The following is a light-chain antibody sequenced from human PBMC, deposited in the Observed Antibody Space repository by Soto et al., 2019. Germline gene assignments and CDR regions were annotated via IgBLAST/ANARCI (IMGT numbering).Light chain of an antibody. Sequence: DIQMTQSPASLCTSXVAGVTISXXASQSISSYLNWYQQKPGKAPKLLIYAASSLQSGVPSRFSGSGSGTDFTLTISSLQPEDFATYYCLQHNDYPWTFGQGTKVDIK. CDR3: LQHNDYPWT. J-gene: IGKJ1*01. CDR2: AAS. CDR1: QSISSY. V-gene: IGKV1-39*01.